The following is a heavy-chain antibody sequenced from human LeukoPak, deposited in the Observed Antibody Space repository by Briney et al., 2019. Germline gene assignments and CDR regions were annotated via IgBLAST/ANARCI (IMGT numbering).Heavy chain of an antibody. D-gene: IGHD3-16*02. CDR2: INPSGDST. CDR3: ARSSSGMDV. CDR1: GYTFTSYY. J-gene: IGHJ6*02. Sequence: ASVKVSCKASGYTFTSYYIYWVRQAPGQGLEWMGIINPSGDSTSYAQKLQGRVTMTRDTSTTTVYMELSSLRSEDTAVYYCARSSSGMDVWGQGTTVTVSS. V-gene: IGHV1-46*04.